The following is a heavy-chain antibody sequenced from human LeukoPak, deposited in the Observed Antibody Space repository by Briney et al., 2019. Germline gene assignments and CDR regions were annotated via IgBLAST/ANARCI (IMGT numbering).Heavy chain of an antibody. D-gene: IGHD3-9*01. CDR3: ARVNSALTYYYGMDV. V-gene: IGHV1-18*01. CDR1: GYTFTSYG. CDR2: ISAYNGNT. Sequence: ASVKVSRKASGYTFTSYGISWVRQAPGQGLEWMGWISAYNGNTNYAQKLQGRVTMTTDTSTSTAYMELRSLRSDDTAVYYCARVNSALTYYYGMDVWGKGTTVTVSS. J-gene: IGHJ6*04.